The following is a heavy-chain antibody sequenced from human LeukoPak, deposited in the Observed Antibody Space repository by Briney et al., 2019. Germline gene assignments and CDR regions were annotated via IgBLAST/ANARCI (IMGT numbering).Heavy chain of an antibody. V-gene: IGHV3-23*01. D-gene: IGHD3-10*01. Sequence: GGSLRLSCAASGFTVSSNYMSWVRQAPGKGLEWVSAISGSGGSTYYADSVKGRFTISRDNSKNTLYLQMNSLRAEDTAVYYCAKGGGATAFDYWGQGTLVTVSS. CDR2: ISGSGGST. CDR3: AKGGGATAFDY. CDR1: GFTVSSNY. J-gene: IGHJ4*02.